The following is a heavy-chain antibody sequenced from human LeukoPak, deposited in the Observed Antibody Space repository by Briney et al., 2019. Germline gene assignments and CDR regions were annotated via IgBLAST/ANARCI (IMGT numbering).Heavy chain of an antibody. Sequence: PSETLSLTCTVSGGSISTYYWTWIRQPPRKRLQWIVYIYYSGSTNYNPSLTSRVTISVDTSKNQFSLKLSYVTAADTAVYYCARGSYDSSGYSFDYWGQGTLVTVSS. CDR1: GGSISTYY. V-gene: IGHV4-59*01. D-gene: IGHD3-22*01. J-gene: IGHJ4*02. CDR2: IYYSGST. CDR3: ARGSYDSSGYSFDY.